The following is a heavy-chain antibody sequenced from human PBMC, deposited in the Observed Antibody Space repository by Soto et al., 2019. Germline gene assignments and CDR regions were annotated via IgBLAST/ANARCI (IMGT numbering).Heavy chain of an antibody. J-gene: IGHJ6*02. V-gene: IGHV3-30*18. CDR1: GFTFSSYG. Sequence: QVQLVESGGGVVQPGRSLRLSCAASGFTFSSYGMHWVRQAPGKGLEWVAVISYDGSNKYYADSVKGRFTISRDNSKNTLYLHMNSLRAEDTAVYYCAKVQVAGTSRDYYYGMDVWGQGTTVTVSS. CDR2: ISYDGSNK. CDR3: AKVQVAGTSRDYYYGMDV. D-gene: IGHD6-19*01.